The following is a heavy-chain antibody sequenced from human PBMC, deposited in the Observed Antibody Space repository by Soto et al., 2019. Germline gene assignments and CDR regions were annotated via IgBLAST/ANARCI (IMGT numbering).Heavy chain of an antibody. CDR1: GFTFSSYA. V-gene: IGHV3-23*01. Sequence: GGSLRLSCAASGFTFSSYAMSWVRQAPGKGLEWVSAISGSGGSTYYADSVKGRFTISRDNSKNTLYLQMNSLRAEDTAVYYCAKGSTMVRGVIPLDYWGQGTLVTVSS. J-gene: IGHJ4*02. CDR3: AKGSTMVRGVIPLDY. D-gene: IGHD3-10*01. CDR2: ISGSGGST.